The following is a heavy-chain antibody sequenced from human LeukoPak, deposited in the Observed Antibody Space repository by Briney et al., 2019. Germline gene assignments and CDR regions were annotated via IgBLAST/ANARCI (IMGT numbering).Heavy chain of an antibody. V-gene: IGHV3-23*01. CDR1: GFTFSSYA. J-gene: IGHJ4*02. D-gene: IGHD3-16*01. CDR2: ISGSGGSK. Sequence: GGSLRLSCAASGFTFSSYAMSWVRQAPGKGLEWVSAISGSGGSKYYADSVKGRFTISRDNSRDTLYLQMNSLRAEDTAVYYCAKGYYDYVWGSYYFDYWGQGTLATVSS. CDR3: AKGYYDYVWGSYYFDY.